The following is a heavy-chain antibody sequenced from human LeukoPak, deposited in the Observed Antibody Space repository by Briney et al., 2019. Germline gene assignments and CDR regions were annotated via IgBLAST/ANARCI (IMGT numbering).Heavy chain of an antibody. Sequence: PGGSLRLSCAASGFTFSNYAMSWVRQGPGEGLEWVSAISGSGTSTYYADSMKGRFTISRDNFKNTLYLEMNSLRAEDTAVYYCAKGGPYYYDSSGYYYFDSWGQGTLVTVSS. CDR3: AKGGPYYYDSSGYYYFDS. J-gene: IGHJ4*02. D-gene: IGHD3-22*01. CDR1: GFTFSNYA. V-gene: IGHV3-23*01. CDR2: ISGSGTST.